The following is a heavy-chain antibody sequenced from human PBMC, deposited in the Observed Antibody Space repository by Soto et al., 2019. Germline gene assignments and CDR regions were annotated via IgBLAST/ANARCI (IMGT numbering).Heavy chain of an antibody. CDR2: IKEDGSER. J-gene: IGHJ4*02. CDR1: GFTFSSYW. CDR3: ARATGADKEDY. V-gene: IGHV3-7*04. D-gene: IGHD3-10*01. Sequence: EVQLVESGGGLVQPGGSLRLSCAASGFTFSSYWMSWVRQAPGKGLEWVANIKEDGSERYYVDSVKGRFTISRDNAKNSLYLQMNSLRAKDTAVYYCARATGADKEDYWGQGTLVTVSS.